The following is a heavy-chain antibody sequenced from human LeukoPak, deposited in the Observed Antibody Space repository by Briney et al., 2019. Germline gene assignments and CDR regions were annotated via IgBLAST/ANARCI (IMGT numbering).Heavy chain of an antibody. CDR2: IYSGGST. CDR1: GFTVSSNY. J-gene: IGHJ4*02. Sequence: GGSLRLSCAASGFTVSSNYMSWVRQAPGKGLVWVSVIYSGGSTYYADSVKGRFTISRDNSKNTLHLQMNSLRAEDTAVYYCARDRAVGATVGDYWGQGTLVTVSS. V-gene: IGHV3-66*01. CDR3: ARDRAVGATVGDY. D-gene: IGHD1-26*01.